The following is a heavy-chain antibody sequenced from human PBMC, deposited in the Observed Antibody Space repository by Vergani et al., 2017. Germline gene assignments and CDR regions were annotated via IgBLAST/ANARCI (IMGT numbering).Heavy chain of an antibody. D-gene: IGHD2-15*01. J-gene: IGHJ4*02. CDR1: GFTFSSYW. CDR2: IKQDGSEK. V-gene: IGHV3-7*04. Sequence: EVQLVESGGGLVQPGGSLRLSCAASGFTFSSYWMSWVRQAPGKGLEWVANIKQDGSEKYYVDSVKGRFTISRDNAKNSLYLQMNSLKAEDTAVYYCARAGGGPSSRRYFDYGAREPWSPSPQ. CDR3: ARAGGGPSSRRYFDY.